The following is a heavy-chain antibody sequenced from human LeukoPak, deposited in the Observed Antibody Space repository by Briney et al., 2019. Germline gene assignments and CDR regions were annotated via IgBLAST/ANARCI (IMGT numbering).Heavy chain of an antibody. D-gene: IGHD3-22*01. Sequence: PGGSLRLSCAASGFTLSSYGMHWVRQAPGKGLEWVALIWYDGSNKYYADSVKGRFTISRDNSKNTLYLQMNSLRAEDTAVYYCARELGSSGYYPFDYWGQGTLVTVSS. V-gene: IGHV3-33*01. J-gene: IGHJ4*02. CDR1: GFTLSSYG. CDR3: ARELGSSGYYPFDY. CDR2: IWYDGSNK.